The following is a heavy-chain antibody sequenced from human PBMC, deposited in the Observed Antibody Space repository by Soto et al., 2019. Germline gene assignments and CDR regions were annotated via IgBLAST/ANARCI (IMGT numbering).Heavy chain of an antibody. Sequence: SVKVSCKASGGTFSSYAISWVRQAPGQGLEWMGGIIPIFGTANYAQKLQGRVTITADKSTSTAYMELSSLRSEDTAVYYCARGTGVVPPDYYYYGMDVWGQGTTVTVSS. CDR2: IIPIFGTA. CDR1: GGTFSSYA. D-gene: IGHD3-3*01. CDR3: ARGTGVVPPDYYYYGMDV. J-gene: IGHJ6*02. V-gene: IGHV1-69*06.